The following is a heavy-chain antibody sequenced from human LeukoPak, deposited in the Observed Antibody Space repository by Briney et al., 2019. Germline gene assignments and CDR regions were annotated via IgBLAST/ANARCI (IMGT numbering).Heavy chain of an antibody. J-gene: IGHJ4*02. D-gene: IGHD3-16*02. V-gene: IGHV1-8*02. CDR3: AALTFGGVIQDY. Sequence: PRASVKVSCKASGYTFTGYYMHWVRQAPGQGLEWMGWINPNSGNTGYAQKFQGRVTMTRNTSISTAYMELSSLRSEDTAVYYCAALTFGGVIQDYWGQGTLVTVSS. CDR2: INPNSGNT. CDR1: GYTFTGYY.